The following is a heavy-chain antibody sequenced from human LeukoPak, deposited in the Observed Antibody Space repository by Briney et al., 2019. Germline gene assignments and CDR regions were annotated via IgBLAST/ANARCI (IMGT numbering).Heavy chain of an antibody. CDR1: GGPIRSQY. V-gene: IGHV4-59*08. Sequence: SETLSLTCTVSGGPIRSQYWSWIRQPPGRGLEGIGYISYSGTIKYNPSLKSRVTISVDTSKSQFSLKLNSVTAADTSVYYCARLRFLEWLFPWFDPWGQGTLVTVSS. CDR3: ARLRFLEWLFPWFDP. CDR2: ISYSGTI. D-gene: IGHD3-3*01. J-gene: IGHJ5*02.